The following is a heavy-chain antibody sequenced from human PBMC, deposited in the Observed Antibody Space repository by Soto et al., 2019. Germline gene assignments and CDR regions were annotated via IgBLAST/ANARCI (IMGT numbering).Heavy chain of an antibody. CDR3: ARDEMATMSFDY. Sequence: QVQLQESGPGLVKPSQTLSLTCNVSGGSISSGGYYWSWIRQHPGKGLEWIGYIYYSGSTYDNPSLKSRVTISVDTSKNQFSLKLSSVTDADTAVYYCARDEMATMSFDYWGQGTLITVSS. D-gene: IGHD5-12*01. V-gene: IGHV4-31*03. CDR2: IYYSGST. CDR1: GGSISSGGYY. J-gene: IGHJ4*02.